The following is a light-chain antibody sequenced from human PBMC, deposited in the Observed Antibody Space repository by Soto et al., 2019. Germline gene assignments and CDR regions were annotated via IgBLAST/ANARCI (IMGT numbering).Light chain of an antibody. J-gene: IGKJ5*01. Sequence: EIVLTQSPATLSLSPGERATLSCRTSQSVSSDFAWYQQKPGRAPRLLIYDASNRATGIPARFIGSGSGTDFTLTINSLEPEDFAVYYCQQRSNWPITFGQGTRLEIK. CDR3: QQRSNWPIT. CDR1: QSVSSD. CDR2: DAS. V-gene: IGKV3-11*01.